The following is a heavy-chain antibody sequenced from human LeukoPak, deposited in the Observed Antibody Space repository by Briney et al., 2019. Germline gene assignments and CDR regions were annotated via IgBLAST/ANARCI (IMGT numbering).Heavy chain of an antibody. Sequence: SGTLSLTCAVSGGSILTTNWWSWVRQPPGKGLEWIGEVYLSGASNYNPSLKSRVNMSIDKSKNQLSLELTSVTAADTAIYYCTRESGAFSPFGFWGQGTLVTVSS. CDR1: GGSILTTNW. CDR2: VYLSGAS. CDR3: TRESGAFSPFGF. J-gene: IGHJ4*02. D-gene: IGHD1-26*01. V-gene: IGHV4-4*02.